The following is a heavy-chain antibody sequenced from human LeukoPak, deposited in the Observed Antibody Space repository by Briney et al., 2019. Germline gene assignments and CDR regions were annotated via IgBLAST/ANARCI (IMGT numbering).Heavy chain of an antibody. J-gene: IGHJ4*02. V-gene: IGHV1-2*02. CDR3: AGAQVEYCSGGRCYSGY. Sequence: ASVKVSCKASGYTFTGYFIHWVRQAPGQGLEWMGWINPNRGDANYAQKFQGRVTMTRDTSISTAYMELSRLRCDDTAVYYCAGAQVEYCSGGRCYSGYWGQGTLVTVYS. CDR2: INPNRGDA. D-gene: IGHD2-15*01. CDR1: GYTFTGYF.